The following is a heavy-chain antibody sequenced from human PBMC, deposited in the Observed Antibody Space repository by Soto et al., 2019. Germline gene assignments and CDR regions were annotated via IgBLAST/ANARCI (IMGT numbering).Heavy chain of an antibody. CDR1: GGSISSYY. CDR2: IYYSGST. D-gene: IGHD2-8*01. V-gene: IGHV4-59*08. CDR3: ARRYAYSFDY. Sequence: QVQLQESGPGLVKPSETLSLTCTVSGGSISSYYWSWIRQPPGKGLEWIGYIYYSGSTNYNPSLKSRVTTSVDTSKNQFSLKLSSVTAADTAVYYCARRYAYSFDYWGQGTLVTVSS. J-gene: IGHJ4*02.